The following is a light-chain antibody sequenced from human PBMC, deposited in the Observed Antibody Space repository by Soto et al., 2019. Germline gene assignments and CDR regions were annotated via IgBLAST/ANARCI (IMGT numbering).Light chain of an antibody. V-gene: IGKV2-30*01. Sequence: DVVMTQSPLSLPVTLGQPASISCRSSQSLVYVNGDTYLDWFQHRPGQSPRRLIYKVSNRDSGVPARFSGSGSGPDFTLKISRVEADDVGVYYCMQGTHWPYTFGQGTKLEIK. CDR2: KVS. CDR3: MQGTHWPYT. J-gene: IGKJ2*01. CDR1: QSLVYVNGDTY.